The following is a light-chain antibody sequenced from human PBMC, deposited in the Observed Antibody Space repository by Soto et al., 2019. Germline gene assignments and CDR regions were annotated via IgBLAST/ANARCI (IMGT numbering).Light chain of an antibody. CDR2: AAS. J-gene: IGKJ4*01. V-gene: IGKV1-12*01. CDR1: QGIRSW. Sequence: DIQMTQSPSSVSASIGDRVTITCRASQGIRSWLAWYQQKPGKAPSLLIYAASSWQSGVPSRFSGSGSGTDFTLTISSLQPEDFATYYCQQAIIFPLPFGGGTKVESK. CDR3: QQAIIFPLP.